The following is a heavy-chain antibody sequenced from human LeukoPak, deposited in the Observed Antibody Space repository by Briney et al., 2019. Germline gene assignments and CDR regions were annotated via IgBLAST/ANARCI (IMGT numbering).Heavy chain of an antibody. CDR3: ARLGPGYCSSTSCPNWFDP. V-gene: IGHV4-34*01. Sequence: SSETLSLTCAVYGGSFSGYYWSWIRQPPGKGLEWIGEINHSGSTNYDPSLKSRVTISVDTSKNQFSLKLSSVTAADTAVYYCARLGPGYCSSTSCPNWFDPWGQGTLVTVSS. CDR1: GGSFSGYY. J-gene: IGHJ5*02. D-gene: IGHD2-2*01. CDR2: INHSGST.